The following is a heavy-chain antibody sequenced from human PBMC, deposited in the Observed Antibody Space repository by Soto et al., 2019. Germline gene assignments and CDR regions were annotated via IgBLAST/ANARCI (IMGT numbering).Heavy chain of an antibody. J-gene: IGHJ4*02. D-gene: IGHD2-21*01. Sequence: QVQLVQSGAEVKKPGASVKVSCKASGYTFTSYYMHWVRQAPGQGLEWMGIINPSGGSTSYAKKFRGRVTMTRDTSTSTVYMELSSLRSEDTAVYYCARGPMRFPPHYWGQGTLVTVSS. V-gene: IGHV1-46*03. CDR1: GYTFTSYY. CDR3: ARGPMRFPPHY. CDR2: INPSGGST.